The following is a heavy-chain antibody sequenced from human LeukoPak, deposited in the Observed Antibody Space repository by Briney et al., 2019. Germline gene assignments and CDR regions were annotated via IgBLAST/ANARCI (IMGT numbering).Heavy chain of an antibody. CDR3: ARFSQYYDSPTHYPDY. V-gene: IGHV4-59*08. CDR2: IYYTGDT. J-gene: IGHJ4*02. Sequence: SETLSLTCSVSGYSISGSYWSWIRQPPGKGLEWIGYIYYTGDTNSNPSLKSRVTISVDTSKNQFSLRLNSVTAADTAVYYCARFSQYYDSPTHYPDYWGQGILVTVSS. D-gene: IGHD2/OR15-2a*01. CDR1: GYSISGSY.